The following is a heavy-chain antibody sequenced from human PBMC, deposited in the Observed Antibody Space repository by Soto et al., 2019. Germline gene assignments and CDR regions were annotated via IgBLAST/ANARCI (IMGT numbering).Heavy chain of an antibody. V-gene: IGHV1-69*12. D-gene: IGHD3-22*01. CDR2: IIPIFGTA. CDR1: GGTFSSSS. Sequence: QVQLVQSGAEVKKPGSSVKVSCKASGGTFSSSSISWVRQAPGQGLEWMGGIIPIFGTANYTQKFQGRVTITAAESTSTAYMELSSLSSDDTAVYYCASPIRYYYERGGQSAWFDPWGQGTLVTVSS. J-gene: IGHJ5*02. CDR3: ASPIRYYYERGGQSAWFDP.